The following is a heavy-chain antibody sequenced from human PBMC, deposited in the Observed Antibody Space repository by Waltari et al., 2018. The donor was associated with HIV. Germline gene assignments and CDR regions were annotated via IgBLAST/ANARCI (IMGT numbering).Heavy chain of an antibody. CDR3: TRKAFSGSYYDS. V-gene: IGHV3-15*01. D-gene: IGHD1-26*01. Sequence: EVQLVESGGGLVKPGGSLRLSCVGSGFTFKIAWINWVRQAPGKGLEWVGRIKSKSDGETVDYGDPVRVRFSISRDDSQNTVFLQMNSLKTEDTAVYYCTRKAFSGSYYDSWGQGALVTVSS. J-gene: IGHJ4*02. CDR2: IKSKSDGETV. CDR1: GFTFKIAW.